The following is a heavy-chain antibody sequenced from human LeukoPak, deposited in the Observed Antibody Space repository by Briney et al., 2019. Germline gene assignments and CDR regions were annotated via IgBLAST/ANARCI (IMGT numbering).Heavy chain of an antibody. Sequence: GASVKVSCKASGYTFTGYYMHWVRQAPGQGLEWMGWINPNSGGTNYAQKFQGWVTMTRDTSISTVYMELSRLRSDDTAVYYCARELGYCSSTSCPFDYWGQGTLVTVSS. CDR1: GYTFTGYY. V-gene: IGHV1-2*04. J-gene: IGHJ4*02. D-gene: IGHD2-2*01. CDR2: INPNSGGT. CDR3: ARELGYCSSTSCPFDY.